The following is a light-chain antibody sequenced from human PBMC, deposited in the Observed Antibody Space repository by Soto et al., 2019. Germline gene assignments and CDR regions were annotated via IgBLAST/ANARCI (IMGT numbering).Light chain of an antibody. CDR2: VGTGGIVG. Sequence: QAVVTQPPSASASLGASVTLTCTLSSGYSSYKADWYQQRPGKGPRFVMRVGTGGIVGSKGDRIPDRFSVLGSGLNRYLTIKNIQEEDDNDYHCGADTGSGGNFVYVFGTGTKVTVL. J-gene: IGLJ1*01. V-gene: IGLV9-49*01. CDR1: SGYSSYK. CDR3: GADTGSGGNFVYV.